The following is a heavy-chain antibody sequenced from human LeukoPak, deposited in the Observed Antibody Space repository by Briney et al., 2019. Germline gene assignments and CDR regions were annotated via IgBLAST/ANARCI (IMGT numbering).Heavy chain of an antibody. CDR2: IYASGNT. CDR3: ASSLLLYYYYYGMDV. Sequence: PSETLSLTCTVSGGSISSYYWSWVRQPAGKGLEWIGRIYASGNTNYNPSLKGRVTMTVDTSKNQFSLKLSSVTAADTAVYYCASSLLLYYYYYGMDVWGQGTTVTVSS. V-gene: IGHV4-4*07. J-gene: IGHJ6*02. D-gene: IGHD2-15*01. CDR1: GGSISSYY.